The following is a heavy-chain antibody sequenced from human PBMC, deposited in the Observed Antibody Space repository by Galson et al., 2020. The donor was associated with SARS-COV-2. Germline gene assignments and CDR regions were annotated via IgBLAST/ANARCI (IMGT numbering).Heavy chain of an antibody. V-gene: IGHV3-49*04. D-gene: IGHD3-10*01. CDR3: TRALLLDS. J-gene: IGHJ4*02. CDR2: IRSKAFSETT. CDR1: GFTFGDYG. Sequence: GGSLRLSCTGSGFTFGDYGVNWVRQAPGKGLEWVGFIRSKAFSETTQYAASVKGRFTISRDDSKSIVYLQINSLKTEDTAIYYCTRALLLDSWGQGTLVTVSS.